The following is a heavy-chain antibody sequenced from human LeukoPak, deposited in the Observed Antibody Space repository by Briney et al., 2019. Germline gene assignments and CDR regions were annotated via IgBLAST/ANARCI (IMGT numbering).Heavy chain of an antibody. Sequence: SETLPLTCSVSGGSVTSYYWSWIRQPPGKGLEWIGSIYYSGSTSFNPSLNSRVTISVDTSKNQFSLKLSSVTAADTAVYYCGRRWIVGWFDPWGQGTLVTVSS. D-gene: IGHD2-21*01. CDR1: GGSVTSYY. V-gene: IGHV4-39*01. J-gene: IGHJ5*02. CDR2: IYYSGST. CDR3: GRRWIVGWFDP.